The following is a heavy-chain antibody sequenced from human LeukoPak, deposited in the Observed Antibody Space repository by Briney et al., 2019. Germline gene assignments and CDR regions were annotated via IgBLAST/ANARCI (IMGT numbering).Heavy chain of an antibody. D-gene: IGHD3-10*01. Sequence: GGSLRLSCAASGFTFSSYAMSWVRQAPGKGLEWVSAISGSGGSTYYADSVKGRFTISRDNSKNTLYLQMNSLRAEDTAVYYCAKHYYGSGSYPSFDYWGQGTLVTVSS. J-gene: IGHJ4*02. CDR3: AKHYYGSGSYPSFDY. V-gene: IGHV3-23*01. CDR2: ISGSGGST. CDR1: GFTFSSYA.